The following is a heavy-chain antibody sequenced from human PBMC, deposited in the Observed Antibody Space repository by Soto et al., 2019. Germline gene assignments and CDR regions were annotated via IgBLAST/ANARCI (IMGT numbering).Heavy chain of an antibody. CDR2: ISGSGGST. CDR3: ARVPAALDSGDAFDI. D-gene: IGHD2-2*01. V-gene: IGHV3-23*01. Sequence: GGSLRLSCAASGFTFSSYSMSWVRQAPGKGLEWVSAISGSGGSTYYADSVKGRFTISRDNSKNTLYLQMNSLRAEDTAVYYCARVPAALDSGDAFDIWGQGTMVTVSS. J-gene: IGHJ3*02. CDR1: GFTFSSYS.